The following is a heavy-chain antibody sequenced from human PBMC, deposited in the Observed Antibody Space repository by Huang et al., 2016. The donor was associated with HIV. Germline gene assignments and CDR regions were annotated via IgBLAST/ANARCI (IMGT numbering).Heavy chain of an antibody. V-gene: IGHV3-30*18. D-gene: IGHD3-10*01. Sequence: QVQLVESGGGVVQPGRSLRLSCAASGFTFNTYDIHWVRQAPGAGLDGVAVKSYDERAKYSKESVKGRFTISRDNSRNRVYLQMNSLRPEDTAVYYCAKGGMIRGVIGGNYLEYWGQGVLVTVSS. J-gene: IGHJ4*02. CDR3: AKGGMIRGVIGGNYLEY. CDR1: GFTFNTYD. CDR2: KSYDERAK.